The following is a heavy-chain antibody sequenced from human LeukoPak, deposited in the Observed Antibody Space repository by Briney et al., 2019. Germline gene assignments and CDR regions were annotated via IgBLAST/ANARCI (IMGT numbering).Heavy chain of an antibody. J-gene: IGHJ5*02. CDR1: GGSISSNSYY. D-gene: IGHD3-16*01. Sequence: PSETLSLTCTVSGGSISSNSYYWSWNRQPPGKGLEWIGEINHSGSTNYNPSLKSRVTISVDTSKNQFSLKLSSVTAADTAVYYCARVGYWFDPWGQGTLVTVSS. CDR2: INHSGST. CDR3: ARVGYWFDP. V-gene: IGHV4-39*07.